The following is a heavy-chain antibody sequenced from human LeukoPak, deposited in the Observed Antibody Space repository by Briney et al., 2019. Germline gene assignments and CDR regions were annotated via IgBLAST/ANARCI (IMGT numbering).Heavy chain of an antibody. CDR2: ISTYNGHT. Sequence: ASVKVSCKASGYTFTSNGISWVRQAPGQGLEWMGWISTYNGHTNYAQKVQGRVTMTADTSTSTAYMELRSLRSDDTAVYYCARGGRWELPRPYAFDIWGQGTVVTVSS. D-gene: IGHD1-26*01. J-gene: IGHJ3*02. CDR1: GYTFTSNG. V-gene: IGHV1-18*01. CDR3: ARGGRWELPRPYAFDI.